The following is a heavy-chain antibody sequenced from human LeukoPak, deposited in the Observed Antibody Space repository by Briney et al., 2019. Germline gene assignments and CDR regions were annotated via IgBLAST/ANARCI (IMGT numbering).Heavy chain of an antibody. D-gene: IGHD2/OR15-2a*01. Sequence: GESLKISCKASGYSFSGYWIGWVRQMPGKGLEWMGRIDPSDSYTNYSPSFQGHVTISADKSISTAYLQWSSLKASDTAMYYCALSDLDSEYSEDYWGQGTLVTVSS. J-gene: IGHJ4*02. CDR3: ALSDLDSEYSEDY. CDR2: IDPSDSYT. CDR1: GYSFSGYW. V-gene: IGHV5-10-1*01.